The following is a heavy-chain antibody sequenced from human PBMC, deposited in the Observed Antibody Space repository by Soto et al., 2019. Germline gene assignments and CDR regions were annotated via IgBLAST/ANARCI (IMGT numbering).Heavy chain of an antibody. CDR2: INHSGIT. J-gene: IGHJ4*02. CDR3: ASTYYDILTRGY. Sequence: SETLSLTCVVFGVSFSCYYLSWIRQPPGKGLEWIGEINHSGITNXXSPXKXRVTXXXXXXNXRXSXTGXPVTAGVAAXYYCASTYYDILTRGYWGQGTLVTVSS. V-gene: IGHV4-34*01. CDR1: GVSFSCYY. D-gene: IGHD3-9*01.